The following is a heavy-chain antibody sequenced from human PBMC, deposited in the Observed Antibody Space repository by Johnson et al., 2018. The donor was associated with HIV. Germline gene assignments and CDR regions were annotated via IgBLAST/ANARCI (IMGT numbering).Heavy chain of an antibody. CDR1: GFSFSDYG. V-gene: IGHV3-30*18. Sequence: QVQLVESGGGGVQPGRSLRLSCAASGFSFSDYGMHWLRQAPGKGLEWVAVVLYDGSNKYYADSVEGRFTISRDNSKNTLYLQMNSLRPEDTGLYYCAKAFSSSWSDAFDIWGQGTMVTVSS. D-gene: IGHD6-13*01. CDR2: VLYDGSNK. J-gene: IGHJ3*02. CDR3: AKAFSSSWSDAFDI.